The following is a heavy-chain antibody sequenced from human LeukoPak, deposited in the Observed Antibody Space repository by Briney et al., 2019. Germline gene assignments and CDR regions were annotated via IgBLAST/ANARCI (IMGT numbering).Heavy chain of an antibody. CDR1: GYTFTSYA. D-gene: IGHD3-16*01. V-gene: IGHV1-18*01. CDR2: TSGYKDDA. CDR3: ARVWVYRGEAVTHVEDS. Sequence: ASVKVSCKASGYTFTSYAMNWVRQAPGQGLEWLGWTSGYKDDANYARKLQGRVTMTTDTSTSTAYMELRSLTSDDTAVYFCARVWVYRGEAVTHVEDSWGQGTLVSVSS. J-gene: IGHJ4*02.